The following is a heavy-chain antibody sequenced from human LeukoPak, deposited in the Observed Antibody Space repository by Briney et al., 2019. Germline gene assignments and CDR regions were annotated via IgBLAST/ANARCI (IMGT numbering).Heavy chain of an antibody. D-gene: IGHD3-22*01. CDR3: ASNQHYYDSSRGTNWFDP. Sequence: SVKVSCKASGGTFSSYAISWVRQAPGQGLEWMGGIIPIFGTANYAQKFQGRVTITADESTSTAYMELSRLRSEDTAVYYCASNQHYYDSSRGTNWFDPWGQGTLVTVSS. CDR1: GGTFSSYA. CDR2: IIPIFGTA. V-gene: IGHV1-69*13. J-gene: IGHJ5*02.